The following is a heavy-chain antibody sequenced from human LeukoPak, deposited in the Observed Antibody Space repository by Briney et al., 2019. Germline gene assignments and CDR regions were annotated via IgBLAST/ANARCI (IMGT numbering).Heavy chain of an antibody. CDR3: AREDYGDY. CDR1: GFTFSTYS. V-gene: IGHV3-69-1*02. Sequence: GGSLRLSCAASGFTFSTYSMNWVRQAPGKGLEWVSSMSSGSTIYYADSVKGRFTISRDNAKNSLYLQMNSLRAEDTAVYYCAREDYGDYWGQGTLVTVSS. J-gene: IGHJ4*02. CDR2: MSSGSTI.